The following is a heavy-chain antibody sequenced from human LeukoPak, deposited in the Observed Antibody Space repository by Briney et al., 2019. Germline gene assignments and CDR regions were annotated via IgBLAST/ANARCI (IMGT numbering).Heavy chain of an antibody. CDR1: GFTFSSYA. CDR3: ARAEIVVVISALDY. Sequence: PGGSLRLSCAASGFTFSSYAMHWVRQAPGKGLEWVAVISYDGSNKYYADSVKGRFTISRDNSKNTLYLQMNSLRAEDTAVYYCARAEIVVVISALDYWGQGTLVTVSS. J-gene: IGHJ4*02. D-gene: IGHD3-22*01. CDR2: ISYDGSNK. V-gene: IGHV3-30*04.